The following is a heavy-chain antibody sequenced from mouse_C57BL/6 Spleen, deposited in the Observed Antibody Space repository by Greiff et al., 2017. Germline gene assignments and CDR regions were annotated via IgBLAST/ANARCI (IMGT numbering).Heavy chain of an antibody. CDR2: IHPNSGST. Sequence: QVQLQQPGAELVKPGASVKLSCKASGYTFTSYWMHWVKQRPGQGLEWIGMIHPNSGSTNYNEKFKSKATLTVDKSSSTAYIQLSRLASEDAAVYYCARGGTFAYWGQGTLVTVSA. CDR3: ARGGTFAY. V-gene: IGHV1-64*01. D-gene: IGHD4-1*01. J-gene: IGHJ3*01. CDR1: GYTFTSYW.